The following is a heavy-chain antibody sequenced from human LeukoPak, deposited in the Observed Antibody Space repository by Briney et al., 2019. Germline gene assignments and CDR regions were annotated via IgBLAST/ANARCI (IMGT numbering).Heavy chain of an antibody. Sequence: SETLSLTCTVSGGSISSYYWSWIRQPPGKGLEWIGYIYYSGSTNYNPSLKSRVTISVDTSKNQFSLKLSSVTAADTAVYYCARLMQEYYGSGTLFDYWGQGTLVTVSS. J-gene: IGHJ4*02. V-gene: IGHV4-59*12. CDR3: ARLMQEYYGSGTLFDY. CDR1: GGSISSYY. D-gene: IGHD3-10*01. CDR2: IYYSGST.